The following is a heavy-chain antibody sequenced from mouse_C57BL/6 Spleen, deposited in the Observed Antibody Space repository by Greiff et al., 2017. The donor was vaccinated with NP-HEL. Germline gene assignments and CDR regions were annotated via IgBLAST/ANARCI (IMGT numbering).Heavy chain of an antibody. Sequence: VQLQQSGGGLVKPGGSLKLSCAASGFTFSDYGMHWVRQAPEKGLEWVAYISSGSSTIYYADTVKGRFTISRDNAKNTLFLQMTSLRSEDTAMYYCARHHYYGSSYFDYWGQGTTLTVSS. D-gene: IGHD1-1*01. CDR1: GFTFSDYG. CDR3: ARHHYYGSSYFDY. CDR2: ISSGSSTI. V-gene: IGHV5-17*01. J-gene: IGHJ2*01.